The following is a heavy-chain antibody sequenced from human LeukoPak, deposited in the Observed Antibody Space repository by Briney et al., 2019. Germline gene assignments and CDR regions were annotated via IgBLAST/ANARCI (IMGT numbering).Heavy chain of an antibody. CDR3: AREIAVAPDAFDI. J-gene: IGHJ3*02. Sequence: GGSLRLSCAASGFTFSDYYMSWIRQAPGKGLEWVSYISSSGSTIYYADSVKGRFTISRDNAKNSLYLQMNSLRAEDTAVYYCAREIAVAPDAFDIWGQGTMVTVSS. CDR2: ISSSGSTI. D-gene: IGHD6-19*01. CDR1: GFTFSDYY. V-gene: IGHV3-11*01.